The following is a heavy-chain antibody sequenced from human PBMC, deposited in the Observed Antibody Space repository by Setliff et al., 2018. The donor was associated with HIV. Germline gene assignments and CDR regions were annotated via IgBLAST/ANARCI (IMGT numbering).Heavy chain of an antibody. Sequence: GGSLRLSCAASGFTFGEYAMSWVRQAPGKGLEWVSIIKSKAYGETTEYAASAKGRFTITRDISKNTLDLQMNSLRVDDTAVYYCAKGSGFYDYWGQGTLVTVSS. CDR2: IKSKAYGETT. CDR3: AKGSGFYDY. D-gene: IGHD3-22*01. CDR1: GFTFGEYA. J-gene: IGHJ4*02. V-gene: IGHV3-49*04.